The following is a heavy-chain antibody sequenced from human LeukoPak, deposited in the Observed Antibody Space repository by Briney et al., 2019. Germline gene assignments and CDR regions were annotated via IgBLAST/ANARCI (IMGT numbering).Heavy chain of an antibody. V-gene: IGHV3-30*04. Sequence: GTSLRLSREASGFTFSTFPMHWVRQTPDKRLEWVAVISDDGRDTYYADSAKGRFTISRDNSKNTLYLQMNSLSPEDTAVVYCARVGRVSIYPSYMDVWGKGTTVTVSS. CDR3: ARVGRVSIYPSYMDV. CDR2: ISDDGRDT. CDR1: GFTFSTFP. D-gene: IGHD6-6*01. J-gene: IGHJ6*03.